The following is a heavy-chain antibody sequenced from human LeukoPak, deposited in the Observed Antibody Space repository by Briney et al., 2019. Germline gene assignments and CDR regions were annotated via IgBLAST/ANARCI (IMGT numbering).Heavy chain of an antibody. Sequence: PGRSLRLSCAASGFTFSSYGMHWVRQAPGKGLEWVAFIRYDGSNKYYADSVKGRFTISRDNSKNTLYLQMNSLRAEDTAVYYCAKSGTVTLYYYYYYMDVWGKGTTVTVSS. CDR2: IRYDGSNK. V-gene: IGHV3-30*02. D-gene: IGHD4-11*01. J-gene: IGHJ6*03. CDR1: GFTFSSYG. CDR3: AKSGTVTLYYYYYYMDV.